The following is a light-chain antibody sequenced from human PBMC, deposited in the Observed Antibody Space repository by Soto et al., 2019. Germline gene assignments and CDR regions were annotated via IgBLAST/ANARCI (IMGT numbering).Light chain of an antibody. Sequence: ETVLTQSPATLSLSPGDRATLSCRASQSITTYLAWYQQKTGQAPKLLFYDASNRATGIPARFSASRSGTDFTLTISSLEPEDSAVYYCQQRSSWWTFGQGTKVEIK. CDR1: QSITTY. CDR2: DAS. J-gene: IGKJ1*01. V-gene: IGKV3-11*01. CDR3: QQRSSWWT.